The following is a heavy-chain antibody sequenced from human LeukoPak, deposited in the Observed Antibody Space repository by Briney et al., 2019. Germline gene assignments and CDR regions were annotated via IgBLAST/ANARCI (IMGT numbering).Heavy chain of an antibody. V-gene: IGHV1-18*04. J-gene: IGHJ6*03. CDR1: GYTFTSYY. CDR3: ARRGDPDNYYYYYMDV. CDR2: ISAYNGNT. D-gene: IGHD2-21*02. Sequence: VASVKVSCKASGYTFTSYYMYWVRQAPGQGLEWMGWISAYNGNTNYAQKLQGRVTMTTDTSTSTAYMELRSLRSDDTAVYYCARRGDPDNYYYYYMDVWGKGTTVTVSS.